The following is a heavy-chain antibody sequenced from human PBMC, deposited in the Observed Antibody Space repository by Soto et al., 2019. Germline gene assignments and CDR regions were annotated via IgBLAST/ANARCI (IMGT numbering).Heavy chain of an antibody. CDR1: GGTFSSYA. CDR2: ITPMFGTP. D-gene: IGHD3-22*01. Sequence: ASVKVSCKASGGTFSSYAISWVRQAPGQGLEWMGGITPMFGTPNYAQKFQGRVTITADESTSTAYMELSSLRSEDTAMYYCARDGTLYDSSAYYYLYWGQGTLVTVSS. V-gene: IGHV1-69*13. J-gene: IGHJ4*02. CDR3: ARDGTLYDSSAYYYLY.